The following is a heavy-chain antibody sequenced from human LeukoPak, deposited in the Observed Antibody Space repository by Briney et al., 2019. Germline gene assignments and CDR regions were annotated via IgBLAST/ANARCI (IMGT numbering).Heavy chain of an antibody. CDR2: ISYDGSNK. V-gene: IGHV3-30-3*01. CDR1: GFTFSSYA. CDR3: ARVRGKGHMVRAHAFDI. D-gene: IGHD3-10*01. J-gene: IGHJ3*02. Sequence: GGSLRRSCAASGFTFSSYAMHWVRQAPGKGLEWVAVISYDGSNKYYADSVKGRFTISRDNSKNTLYLQMNSLRAEDTAVYYCARVRGKGHMVRAHAFDIWGQGTMVTVSS.